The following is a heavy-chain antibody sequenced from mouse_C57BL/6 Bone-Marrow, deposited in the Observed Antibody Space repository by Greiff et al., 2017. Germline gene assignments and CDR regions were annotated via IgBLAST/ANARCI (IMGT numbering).Heavy chain of an antibody. J-gene: IGHJ1*03. D-gene: IGHD1-1*01. Sequence: QVQLQQPGAELVRPGSSVKLSCKASGYTFTSYWMHWVKQRPIQGLEWIGNIDPSDSETHYNQKFKDKATLTVDKSSSTAYRQLSSLTSEDSAVYYCAREYYGSSAWYFDVWGTGTTVTVSS. CDR3: AREYYGSSAWYFDV. CDR2: IDPSDSET. V-gene: IGHV1-52*01. CDR1: GYTFTSYW.